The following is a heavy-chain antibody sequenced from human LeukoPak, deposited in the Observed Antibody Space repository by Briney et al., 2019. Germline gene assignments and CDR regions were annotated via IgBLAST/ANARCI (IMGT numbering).Heavy chain of an antibody. CDR2: ISAYNGNT. CDR3: ASRYDSSGYYGY. J-gene: IGHJ4*02. CDR1: XYTFXXYG. V-gene: IGHV1-18*01. Sequence: XCXXXXYTFXXYGISWVRQAPGQGLEWMGWISAYNGNTNYAQKLQGRVTMTTDTSTSTAYMELRSLRSDDTAVYYCASRYDSSGYYGYWGQGTLVTVSS. D-gene: IGHD3-22*01.